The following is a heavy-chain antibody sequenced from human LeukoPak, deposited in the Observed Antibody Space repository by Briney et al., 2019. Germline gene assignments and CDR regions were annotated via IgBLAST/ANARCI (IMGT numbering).Heavy chain of an antibody. CDR3: ATGGPYDFWSGYSGYYYGMDV. CDR1: GYSFTGYY. CDR2: INPNSGGT. Sequence: ASVKVSCKASGYSFTGYYMHWVRQAPGQGLEWMGWINPNSGGTNYAQKFQGRVTMTRDTSISTAYMELSSLRSEDTAAYYCATGGPYDFWSGYSGYYYGMDVWGQGTTVTVSS. D-gene: IGHD3-3*01. J-gene: IGHJ6*02. V-gene: IGHV1-2*02.